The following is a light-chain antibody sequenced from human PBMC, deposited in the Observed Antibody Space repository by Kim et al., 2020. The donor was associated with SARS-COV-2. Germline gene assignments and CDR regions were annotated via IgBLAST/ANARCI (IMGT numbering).Light chain of an antibody. V-gene: IGLV2-14*03. CDR2: DVS. Sequence: QSALTQPASVSGSPGQSITLSCTGTSSDVGAYNFVSWYQQYPGKAPKLMVYDVSYRPSGVSNRFSGSKSGNTASLTISGLQAQDEADYYCSSYTSSSSLVVFGGGTKVTVL. J-gene: IGLJ2*01. CDR3: SSYTSSSSLVV. CDR1: SSDVGAYNF.